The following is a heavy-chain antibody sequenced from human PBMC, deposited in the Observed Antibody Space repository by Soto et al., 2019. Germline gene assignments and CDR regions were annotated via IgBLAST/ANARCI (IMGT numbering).Heavy chain of an antibody. J-gene: IGHJ6*02. D-gene: IGHD3-3*01. V-gene: IGHV3-11*06. CDR2: ISSSGTYT. CDR3: ACVAPTIFGAQFHHNLVDV. CDR1: GFKFSDYH. Sequence: PVGSLKLSCAASGFKFSDYHMTWIRQAQWKWLEWISYISSSGTYTTYTDSVKGRFTVSRDNAKSSLYLQMNSLRGEDTAVYYCACVAPTIFGAQFHHNLVDVWGQGNTVTVSS.